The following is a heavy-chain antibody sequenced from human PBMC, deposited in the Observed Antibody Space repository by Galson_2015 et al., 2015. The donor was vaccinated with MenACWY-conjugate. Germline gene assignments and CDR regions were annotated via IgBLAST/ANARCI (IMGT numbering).Heavy chain of an antibody. CDR3: AKGQYRAVTTSFDY. CDR1: GFTFDDYT. CDR2: IPYDGSNK. Sequence: SLRLSCAASGFTFDDYTMHWVRQAPGKGLEWVAVIPYDGSNKYYADSVKGRFTISRDNSKNTLYLQMNSLRAEDTAVYYCAKGQYRAVTTSFDYWGQEPWSPSPQ. J-gene: IGHJ4*01. V-gene: IGHV3-30*18. D-gene: IGHD4-17*01.